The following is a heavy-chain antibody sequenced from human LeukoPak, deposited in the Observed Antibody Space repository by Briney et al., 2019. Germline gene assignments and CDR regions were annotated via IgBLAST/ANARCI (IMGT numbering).Heavy chain of an antibody. Sequence: PSETLSLTCTVSGGSIISNDYYWAWIRQPPGKGLEWIGSIHYTGSTYYSSSLKSRVTISVDTSKSQFSLKVNSVTAADTAVYYCARDSQYDGSGHAPWGQGSLVTVSS. CDR2: IHYTGST. V-gene: IGHV4-39*07. J-gene: IGHJ5*02. CDR3: ARDSQYDGSGHAP. D-gene: IGHD3-22*01. CDR1: GGSIISNDYY.